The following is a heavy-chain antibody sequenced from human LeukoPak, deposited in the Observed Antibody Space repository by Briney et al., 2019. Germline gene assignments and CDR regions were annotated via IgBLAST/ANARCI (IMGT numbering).Heavy chain of an antibody. CDR3: ARREVGLQSSGIDY. J-gene: IGHJ4*02. V-gene: IGHV4-59*08. Sequence: SETLSLTCTVSGGSISTYYWSWIRQPPGRGLEWIGCVYYSGSTNYNPSLKSRVTISVDTSKNQFSLKLSSVTAADTAVYYCARREVGLQSSGIDYWGQGNLVTVSS. CDR2: VYYSGST. D-gene: IGHD3-22*01. CDR1: GGSISTYY.